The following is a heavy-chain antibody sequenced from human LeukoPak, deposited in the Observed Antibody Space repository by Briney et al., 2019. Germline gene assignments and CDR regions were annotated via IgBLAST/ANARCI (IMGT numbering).Heavy chain of an antibody. CDR3: ARSPPTTVTKFDY. V-gene: IGHV4-59*01. CDR2: IYYSGST. CDR1: GGSISSYY. D-gene: IGHD4-17*01. Sequence: PSETLSLTCTVSGGSISSYYWSWIRQPPGKGLEWIGYIYYSGSTNYNPPLKSRVTISVDTSKNQFSLKLSSVTAADTAVYYCARSPPTTVTKFDYWGQGTLVTVSS. J-gene: IGHJ4*02.